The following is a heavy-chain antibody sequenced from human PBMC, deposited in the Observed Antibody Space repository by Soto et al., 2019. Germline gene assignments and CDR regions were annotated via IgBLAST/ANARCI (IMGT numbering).Heavy chain of an antibody. D-gene: IGHD4-17*01. J-gene: IGHJ4*02. CDR3: AREDRTTVTTYYFDY. CDR2: IIPIFGTA. Sequence: ASVKVSCKASGGTFSSYAISWERQAPGQGLEWMGGIIPIFGTANYAQKFQGRVTITADESTSTAYMELSSLRSEDTAVYYCAREDRTTVTTYYFDYWGQGTLVTVSS. CDR1: GGTFSSYA. V-gene: IGHV1-69*13.